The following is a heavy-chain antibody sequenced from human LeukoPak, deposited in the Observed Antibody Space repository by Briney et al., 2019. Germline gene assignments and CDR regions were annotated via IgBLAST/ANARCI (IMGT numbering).Heavy chain of an antibody. J-gene: IGHJ4*02. CDR2: LDYSGST. Sequence: SETLSLTCTVSGGSIRSYYWSWIRQPPGKGLEWIGYLDYSGSTHYNPSLKSRVTISVDTSKNQFSLKLSSVTAADTAVYYCARHQWFGELLFDYWGQGTLVTVSS. V-gene: IGHV4-59*08. CDR1: GGSIRSYY. CDR3: ARHQWFGELLFDY. D-gene: IGHD3-10*01.